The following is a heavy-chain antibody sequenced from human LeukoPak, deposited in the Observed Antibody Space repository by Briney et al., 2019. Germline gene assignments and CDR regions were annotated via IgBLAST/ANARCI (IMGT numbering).Heavy chain of an antibody. V-gene: IGHV5-51*01. Sequence: GESLKISCKGSGYSFTSYWVGWVRQMPGKGLEWMGIIYPGDSDTRYSPSFQGQVTISADKSISTAYLQWSSLKASDTAMYYCARHRLLSDSSGYSSYYGMDVWGQGTTVTVSS. J-gene: IGHJ6*02. CDR1: GYSFTSYW. CDR3: ARHRLLSDSSGYSSYYGMDV. D-gene: IGHD3-22*01. CDR2: IYPGDSDT.